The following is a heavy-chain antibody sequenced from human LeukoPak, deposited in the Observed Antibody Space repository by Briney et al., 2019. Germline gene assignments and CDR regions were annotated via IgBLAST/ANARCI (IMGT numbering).Heavy chain of an antibody. CDR1: GFTFSSYW. V-gene: IGHV3-7*01. CDR3: ARENYDSSVNWFDP. Sequence: GGSLRLSCAVSGFTFSSYWMNWVRQAPGKGLEWVANIKRDGSEKYYVDSVKGRFTISRDNAKDSLYLQMNSLRAEDTAVYYCARENYDSSVNWFDPWGQGTLVTVSS. J-gene: IGHJ5*02. CDR2: IKRDGSEK. D-gene: IGHD3-22*01.